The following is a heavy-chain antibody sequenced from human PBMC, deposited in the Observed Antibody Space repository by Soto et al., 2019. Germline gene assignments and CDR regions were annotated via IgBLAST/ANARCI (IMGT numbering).Heavy chain of an antibody. Sequence: SVKVSCKASGGTFSSYAISWVRQAPGQGLEWMGGIIPIFGTANYAQKFQGRVTITADESTSTAYMELSSLRSEDTAVYYCARASRVTAIRFYYGMDVRGQGTTVTVSS. J-gene: IGHJ6*02. CDR2: IIPIFGTA. V-gene: IGHV1-69*13. D-gene: IGHD2-21*02. CDR1: GGTFSSYA. CDR3: ARASRVTAIRFYYGMDV.